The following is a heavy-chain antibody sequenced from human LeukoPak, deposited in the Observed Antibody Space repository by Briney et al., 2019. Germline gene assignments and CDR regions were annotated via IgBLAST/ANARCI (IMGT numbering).Heavy chain of an antibody. D-gene: IGHD3-22*01. CDR2: INPNSGGT. CDR1: GYTFTGYY. J-gene: IGHJ4*02. CDR3: ARDRSPPYYDSSGYYANGLACGY. V-gene: IGHV1-2*02. Sequence: GASVKVSCKASGYTFTGYYMHWVRQAPGQGLEWMGWINPNSGGTNYAQKFQGRVTMTRDTSISTAYMELSRLRSDDTAVYYCARDRSPPYYDSSGYYANGLACGYWGQGTLVTVSS.